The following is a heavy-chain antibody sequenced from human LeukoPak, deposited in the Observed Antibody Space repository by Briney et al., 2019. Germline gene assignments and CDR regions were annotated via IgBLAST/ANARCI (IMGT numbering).Heavy chain of an antibody. D-gene: IGHD3-10*01. CDR3: ARGARPNYYGSGSYLDYGMDV. CDR1: GFTFSDHY. J-gene: IGHJ6*02. Sequence: GGSLRLSCAASGFTFSDHYMDWVRQAPGKGLEWVGRTRNKANSYTTEYAASVKGRFTISRDDSKNSLYLQMNSLKTEDTAVYYCARGARPNYYGSGSYLDYGMDVWGQGTTVTVSS. V-gene: IGHV3-72*01. CDR2: TRNKANSYTT.